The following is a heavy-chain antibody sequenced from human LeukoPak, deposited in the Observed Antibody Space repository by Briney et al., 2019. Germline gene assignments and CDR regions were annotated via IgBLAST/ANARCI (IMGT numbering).Heavy chain of an antibody. J-gene: IGHJ4*02. CDR2: IRTISGTI. V-gene: IGHV3-48*01. Sequence: GGSLRLSCAFSGFTLRTHSVNCIRQAPGKGPEWVSYIRTISGTISYADSVKGRFTISSDIGKNSVYLQMNSLRAEDTAVYYCARNQDYAFDYCGQGTLVTASS. CDR3: ARNQDYAFDY. CDR1: GFTLRTHS. D-gene: IGHD4-17*01.